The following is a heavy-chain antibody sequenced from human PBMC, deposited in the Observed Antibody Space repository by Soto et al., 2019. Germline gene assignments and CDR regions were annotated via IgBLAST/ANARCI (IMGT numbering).Heavy chain of an antibody. V-gene: IGHV1-18*01. D-gene: IGHD3-10*01. CDR3: ARVKTGYYGSGSDY. Sequence: QVQLVQSGAEVKKPGASVKVSCKASGYTFTSYGISWVRQAPGEGLEWMGWISAYNGNTHYAQKLQGRVTITTDTTTRTAYMELRSLRSDDTAVYYCARVKTGYYGSGSDYWGQGTLVTVSS. CDR1: GYTFTSYG. J-gene: IGHJ4*02. CDR2: ISAYNGNT.